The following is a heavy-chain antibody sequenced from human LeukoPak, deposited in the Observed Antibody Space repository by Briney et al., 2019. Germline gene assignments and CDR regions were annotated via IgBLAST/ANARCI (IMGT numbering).Heavy chain of an antibody. CDR1: GGSFSGYY. D-gene: IGHD3-22*01. CDR3: ARGVLYYYDSSGYPFDY. J-gene: IGHJ4*02. V-gene: IGHV4-34*01. Sequence: TTSETLSLTCAVYGGSFSGYYWSWIRQPPGKGLEWIGEINHSGSTNYNPSLKSRVTISVDTSKNQFSLKLSSVTAADTAVYYCARGVLYYYDSSGYPFDYWGQGTLVTVSS. CDR2: INHSGST.